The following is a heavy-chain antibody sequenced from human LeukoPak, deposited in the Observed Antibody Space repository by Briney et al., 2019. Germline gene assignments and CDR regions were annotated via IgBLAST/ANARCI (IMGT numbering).Heavy chain of an antibody. CDR2: ISWNSGSI. CDR1: GFTFDDYA. Sequence: PGGSLRLSCAASGFTFDDYAMHWVRQAPGKGLEWVSGISWNSGSIGYAASVKGRFTLSRDNAKNSLYLQMNCLRAEETAISFCASTFPDGGGGSCALGGQGTLVTVSS. V-gene: IGHV3-9*01. D-gene: IGHD2-15*01. CDR3: ASTFPDGGGGSCAL. J-gene: IGHJ4*02.